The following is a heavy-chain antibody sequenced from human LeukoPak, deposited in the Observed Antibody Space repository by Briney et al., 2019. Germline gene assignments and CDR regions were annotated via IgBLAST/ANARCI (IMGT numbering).Heavy chain of an antibody. D-gene: IGHD5-12*01. CDR2: ISSSGSTI. Sequence: GGSLRLSCAASGFTFSDYYMSWIRQAPGKGLEGVSYISSSGSTIYYAAPGKGRSTISRQNPKNSLYTQMNSVRAEDTGVYYCARDGGGYDDSRYYYYYMDVWGKGTTVTVSS. CDR1: GFTFSDYY. V-gene: IGHV3-11*04. CDR3: ARDGGGYDDSRYYYYYMDV. J-gene: IGHJ6*03.